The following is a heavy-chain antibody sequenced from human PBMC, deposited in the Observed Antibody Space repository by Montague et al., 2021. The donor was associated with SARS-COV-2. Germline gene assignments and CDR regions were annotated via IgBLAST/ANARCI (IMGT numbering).Heavy chain of an antibody. CDR3: ARVPSSSWYFEY. D-gene: IGHD6-13*01. J-gene: IGHJ4*02. CDR1: GFSFSSYW. CDR2: IKQDGSEK. V-gene: IGHV3-7*01. Sequence: SLSLSCAASGFSFSSYWMSWVRQAPGKGLEWVANIKQDGSEKYYLDSVKGRFTISRDNAKHSLYLQMSSLRAEDTAVYYCARVPSSSWYFEYWGQGTLVTVSS.